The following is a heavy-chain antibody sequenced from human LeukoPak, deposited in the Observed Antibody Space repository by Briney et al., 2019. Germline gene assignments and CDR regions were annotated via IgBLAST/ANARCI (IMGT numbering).Heavy chain of an antibody. CDR1: GFTFDDYA. Sequence: PGGSLRLSCAASGFTFDDYAMHWVRQAPGKGLEWVSGISWNSGSIGYADSVKGRFTISRDNAKNSLYLQMNSLRAEDTALYYCAKARHDYGDSGFDYWGQGTLVTVSS. D-gene: IGHD4-17*01. CDR2: ISWNSGSI. J-gene: IGHJ4*02. CDR3: AKARHDYGDSGFDY. V-gene: IGHV3-9*01.